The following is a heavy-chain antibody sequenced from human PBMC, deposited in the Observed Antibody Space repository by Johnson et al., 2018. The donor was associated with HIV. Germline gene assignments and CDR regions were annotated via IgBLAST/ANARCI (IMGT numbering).Heavy chain of an antibody. Sequence: VQLVESGGGVVQPGRSLRLSCAASGFTFSSYWMSWVRQAPGKGLEWVANIKQDGSEKYYVDSVKGRFTISRDNAKNSLYLQMNSRRAEDTAVYYCASNLPYDSSGYYYSGRDAFDIWGQGTMVTVSS. CDR3: ASNLPYDSSGYYYSGRDAFDI. V-gene: IGHV3-7*01. CDR1: GFTFSSYW. CDR2: IKQDGSEK. D-gene: IGHD3-22*01. J-gene: IGHJ3*02.